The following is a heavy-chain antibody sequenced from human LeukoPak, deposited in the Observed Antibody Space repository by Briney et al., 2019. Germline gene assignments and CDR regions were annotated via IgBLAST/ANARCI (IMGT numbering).Heavy chain of an antibody. D-gene: IGHD1-26*01. J-gene: IGHJ5*02. Sequence: SETLSLTCAVYGGSFSGYYWSWIRHPPGKGLEWIGEINHSGSTNYNPSLTTRVTISVDTPKNQCSLKLSSVTAADTAVYYCARQGSYSGWFDPWGQGTLVTVSS. CDR3: ARQGSYSGWFDP. V-gene: IGHV4-34*01. CDR2: INHSGST. CDR1: GGSFSGYY.